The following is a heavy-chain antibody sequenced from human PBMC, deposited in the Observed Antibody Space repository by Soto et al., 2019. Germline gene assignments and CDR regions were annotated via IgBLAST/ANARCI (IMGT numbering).Heavy chain of an antibody. CDR2: ISYDGSNK. CDR3: AKDTVEQQLAFYFDY. Sequence: GGSLRLSCAAAGFTFSSYVMRWVRQAPGKGLEWVAVISYDGSNKYYADSVKGRFTISRDNSKNTLYLQMNSLRAEDTAVYYCAKDTVEQQLAFYFDYWGQGTLVTVSS. D-gene: IGHD6-13*01. CDR1: GFTFSSYV. J-gene: IGHJ4*02. V-gene: IGHV3-30*18.